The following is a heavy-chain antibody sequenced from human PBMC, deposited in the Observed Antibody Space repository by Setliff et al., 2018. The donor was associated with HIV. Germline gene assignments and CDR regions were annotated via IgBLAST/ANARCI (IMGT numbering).Heavy chain of an antibody. Sequence: SVKVSCKASGGTFSSDALSWVRQVPGQGLEWMGGTIPLLGIINYADKFQDRVTITRDESTSTAYMELSSLRSEDTAIYYCASAGLMIARPFYYYMDVWG. CDR3: ASAGLMIARPFYYYMDV. J-gene: IGHJ6*03. CDR2: TIPLLGII. D-gene: IGHD3-22*01. V-gene: IGHV1-69*10. CDR1: GGTFSSDA.